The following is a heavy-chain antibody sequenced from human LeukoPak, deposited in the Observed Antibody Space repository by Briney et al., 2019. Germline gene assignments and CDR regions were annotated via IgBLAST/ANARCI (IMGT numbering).Heavy chain of an antibody. CDR2: IYYSGST. J-gene: IGHJ5*02. V-gene: IGHV4-39*01. D-gene: IGHD1-1*01. CDR3: ARRQVAPHNWFDPWGQASHNWFDP. Sequence: SETLSLTCTVSGGSISSSSYYWGWLRQPPGKGLEWIGSIYYSGSTYYNPSHKSRITISVDTSKNQFSLKLSSVTAADTAVYYCARRQVAPHNWFDPWGQASHNWFDPWGQGTLVTVSS. CDR1: GGSISSSSYY.